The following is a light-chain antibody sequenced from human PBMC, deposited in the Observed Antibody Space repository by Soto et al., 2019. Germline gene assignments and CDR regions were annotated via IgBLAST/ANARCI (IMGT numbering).Light chain of an antibody. CDR2: GVL. V-gene: IGLV2-11*01. J-gene: IGLJ1*01. CDR3: GSSAGGYTYL. CDR1: GNDVVAYNY. Sequence: QSVLTQPRSVSGSPGQSVTISCTGTGNDVVAYNYVSWYQEHPGRPRNLVIYGVLSGPSGLPARFAGSKSGNTASRNISGLQADDEADYFCGSSAGGYTYLCGTGSQGTVL.